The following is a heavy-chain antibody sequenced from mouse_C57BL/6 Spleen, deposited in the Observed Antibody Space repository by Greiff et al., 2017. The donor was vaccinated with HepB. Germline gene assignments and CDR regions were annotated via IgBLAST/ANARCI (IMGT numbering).Heavy chain of an antibody. CDR1: GYAFSSSW. CDR2: IYPGDGDT. J-gene: IGHJ1*03. CDR3: AICYYGSSYGYFDV. D-gene: IGHD1-1*01. Sequence: VKLMESGPELVKPGASVKISCKASGYAFSSSWMNWVKQRPGKGLEWIGRIYPGDGDTNYNGKFKGKATLTADKSSSTAYMQLSSLTSEDSAVYFCAICYYGSSYGYFDVWGTGTTVTVSS. V-gene: IGHV1-82*01.